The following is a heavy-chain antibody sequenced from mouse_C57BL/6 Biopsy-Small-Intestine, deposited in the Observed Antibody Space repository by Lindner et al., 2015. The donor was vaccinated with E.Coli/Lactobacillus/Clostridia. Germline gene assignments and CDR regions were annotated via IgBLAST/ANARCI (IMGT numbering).Heavy chain of an antibody. CDR3: ARSRYDQYYFDY. D-gene: IGHD2-14*01. J-gene: IGHJ2*01. Sequence: VQLQESGAELVKPGASVKLSCTASGFNIKDYYMHWVKQRTEQGLEWIGRIDPEDGETKYAPKFQGKATITADTSSNTAYLQLSSLTSEDTAVYYCARSRYDQYYFDYWGQGTTLTVSS. CDR2: IDPEDGET. CDR1: GFNIKDYY. V-gene: IGHV14-2*01.